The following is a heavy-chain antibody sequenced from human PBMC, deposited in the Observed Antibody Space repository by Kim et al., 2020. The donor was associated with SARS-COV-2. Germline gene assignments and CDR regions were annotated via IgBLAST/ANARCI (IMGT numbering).Heavy chain of an antibody. V-gene: IGHV4-34*01. CDR3: ARGGGITMVRGGRNNWFDP. CDR2: INHSGST. D-gene: IGHD3-10*01. Sequence: SETLSLTCAVYGGSFSGYYWSWIRQPPGKGLEWIVEINHSGSTNYNPSLKSRVTISVDTSKNQFSLKLSSVTAADTAVYYCARGGGITMVRGGRNNWFDPWGQGTLVTVSS. J-gene: IGHJ5*02. CDR1: GGSFSGYY.